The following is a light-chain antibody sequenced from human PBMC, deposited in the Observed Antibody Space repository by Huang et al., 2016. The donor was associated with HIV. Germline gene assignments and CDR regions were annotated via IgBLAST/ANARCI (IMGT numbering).Light chain of an antibody. CDR3: QQSYSTPLYT. Sequence: DIQMTQSPSSLSASVGDRVTITCRASQSISSYLNWYQQKPVKAPKLLIYAASSFQSGVPSRFTGSGSGTDFTLTISSLQPEAFATYYCQQSYSTPLYTFGRGTKLEIK. CDR1: QSISSY. J-gene: IGKJ2*01. V-gene: IGKV1-39*01. CDR2: AAS.